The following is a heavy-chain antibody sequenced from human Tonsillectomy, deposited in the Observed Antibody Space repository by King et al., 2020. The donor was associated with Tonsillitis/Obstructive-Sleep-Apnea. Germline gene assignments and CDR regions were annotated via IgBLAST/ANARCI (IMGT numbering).Heavy chain of an antibody. CDR3: AKGSGGRRGWFEHNWFDP. CDR2: ISGIGGAT. D-gene: IGHD6-19*01. CDR1: GFTFDNYA. J-gene: IGHJ5*02. Sequence: VQLVESGGGLVQPGGSLRLSCAASGFTFDNYAMNWVRQAPGKGLEWVSAISGIGGATYYADSLRGRFTISRDNSKNTLFLQMSSLRAEDTAVYYCAKGSGGRRGWFEHNWFDPWGQGTLVTVSS. V-gene: IGHV3-23*04.